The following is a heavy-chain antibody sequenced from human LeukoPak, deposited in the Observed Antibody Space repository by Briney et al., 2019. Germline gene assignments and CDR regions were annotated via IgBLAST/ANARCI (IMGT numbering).Heavy chain of an antibody. CDR3: ARGKERDRIVATRLRWFDP. CDR2: INHSGST. V-gene: IGHV4-34*01. J-gene: IGHJ5*02. CDR1: GGSISSYY. Sequence: SETLSLTCTVSGGSISSYYWSWIRQPPGKGLEWIGEINHSGSTNYNPSLKSRVTISVDTSKNQFSLKLSSVTAADTAVYYCARGKERDRIVATRLRWFDPWGQGTLVTVSS. D-gene: IGHD5-12*01.